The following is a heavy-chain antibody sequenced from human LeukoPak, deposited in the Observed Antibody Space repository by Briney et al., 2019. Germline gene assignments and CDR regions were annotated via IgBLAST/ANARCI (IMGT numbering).Heavy chain of an antibody. CDR3: ARDLPVDY. D-gene: IGHD4-17*01. Sequence: GGSLRLSCAASGFTFSSYSMNWVRRAPGKGLEWVSYISSSSSTIYYADSVKGRFTISRDNAKNSLYLQMNSLRAEDTAVYYCARDLPVDYWGQGTLVTVSS. CDR2: ISSSSSTI. J-gene: IGHJ4*02. CDR1: GFTFSSYS. V-gene: IGHV3-48*01.